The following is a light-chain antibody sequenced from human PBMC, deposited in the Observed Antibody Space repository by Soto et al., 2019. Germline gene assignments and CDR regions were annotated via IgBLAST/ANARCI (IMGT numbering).Light chain of an antibody. Sequence: QSALTQPASVSGSPGQSITISCTGTSSDVGRYNYVSWFQQHPGKAPKLMIFEVSTRPSGVSNRVSGSKSGNTASLTISGLQSEDEADYYCCSYTSSTSAVFGGGTKLTVL. J-gene: IGLJ2*01. CDR2: EVS. CDR1: SSDVGRYNY. CDR3: CSYTSSTSAV. V-gene: IGLV2-14*01.